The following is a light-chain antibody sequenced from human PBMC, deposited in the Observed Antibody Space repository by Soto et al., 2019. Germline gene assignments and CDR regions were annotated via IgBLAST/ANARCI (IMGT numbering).Light chain of an antibody. V-gene: IGKV1-39*01. CDR3: QKTSSAQFA. CDR2: DAA. CDR1: QNINTY. Sequence: DIQMTQSPYSLSAAVGDRVTIACRASQNINTYLNWYQQKPGKAPKLLMFDAASLQSGVPSRFSGSGSRTDFTLTITSLQPYDFATYYSQKTSSAQFAFGTGTKVDI. J-gene: IGKJ3*01.